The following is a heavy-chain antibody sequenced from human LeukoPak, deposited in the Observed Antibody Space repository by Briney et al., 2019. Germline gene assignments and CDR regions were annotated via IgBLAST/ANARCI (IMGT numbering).Heavy chain of an antibody. CDR2: INPSGGST. CDR3: ERDSWRYFDWCPLYYYGMDV. Sequence: ASVKVSCKASGYTFTSYYMHWVRQAPGQGLEWMGIINPSGGSTSYAQKFQGRVTMTRDTSTSTVYMELSSLRSEDTAVYYCERDSWRYFDWCPLYYYGMDVWGQGTTVTVPS. D-gene: IGHD3-9*01. J-gene: IGHJ6*02. CDR1: GYTFTSYY. V-gene: IGHV1-46*01.